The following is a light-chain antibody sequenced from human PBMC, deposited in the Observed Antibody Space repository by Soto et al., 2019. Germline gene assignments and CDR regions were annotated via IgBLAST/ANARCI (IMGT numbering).Light chain of an antibody. Sequence: SYELTQPLSVSVALGQTARIPCGGNNMGSKNVHWYQQKPGQAPVLVIYRDSNRPSGIPERFSGSNSGNTATLTISRAQAGDEADYYCQVWDSSTVVFGGGTKVTVL. V-gene: IGLV3-9*01. CDR2: RDS. J-gene: IGLJ2*01. CDR1: NMGSKN. CDR3: QVWDSSTVV.